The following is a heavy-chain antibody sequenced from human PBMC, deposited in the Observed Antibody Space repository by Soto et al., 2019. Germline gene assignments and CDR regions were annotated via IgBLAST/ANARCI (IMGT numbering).Heavy chain of an antibody. V-gene: IGHV3-21*01. CDR1: GFTFSAYS. Sequence: ESGGGLVKPGGSLRLSCAASGFTFSAYSMNWVRQVPGKGLEWVSSLSSSSYYIYYADSLKGRFTISRDNAKNSLFLQMNSLRAEDTAVYYCARGDYNEEPFDYWGQGTPVTVSS. D-gene: IGHD1-20*01. J-gene: IGHJ4*02. CDR3: ARGDYNEEPFDY. CDR2: LSSSSYYI.